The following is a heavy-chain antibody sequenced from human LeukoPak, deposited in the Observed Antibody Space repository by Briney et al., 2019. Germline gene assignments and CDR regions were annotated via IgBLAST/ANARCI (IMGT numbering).Heavy chain of an antibody. CDR3: ARDPYSSSWSYGMDV. D-gene: IGHD6-13*01. V-gene: IGHV3-7*05. J-gene: IGHJ6*02. CDR1: GFTFSDYW. Sequence: GGSLSLSCTASGFTFSDYWMSWVRQTPEKGLEWVANIKQDGSEKVYLDSVKGRFTISRDNTQTSLYLHMNSLRAEDTAVYYCARDPYSSSWSYGMDVWGRGTTVTVSS. CDR2: IKQDGSEK.